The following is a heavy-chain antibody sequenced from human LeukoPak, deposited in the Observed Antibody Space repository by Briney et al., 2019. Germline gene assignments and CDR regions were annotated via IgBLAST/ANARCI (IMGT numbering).Heavy chain of an antibody. CDR2: IHPNSGGT. J-gene: IGHJ5*02. CDR3: ARSYSGSYWFDP. Sequence: ASVRVSCKASGYTFTGYYMHWVLQAPGQGLEWMGWIHPNSGGTNYAQKFQGRVTMTRDTSISTAYMELSRLRSDDTAVYYCARSYSGSYWFDPWGQGTLVTVSS. V-gene: IGHV1-2*02. CDR1: GYTFTGYY. D-gene: IGHD1-26*01.